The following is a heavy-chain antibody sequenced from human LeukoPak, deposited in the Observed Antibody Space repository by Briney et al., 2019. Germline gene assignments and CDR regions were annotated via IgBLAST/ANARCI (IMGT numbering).Heavy chain of an antibody. CDR2: IYSGGST. D-gene: IGHD2-15*01. V-gene: IGHV3-66*01. Sequence: PGGSLRLSCAASRFTVSSNYMSWVRQAPGKGLEWVSAIYSGGSTYYADSVKGRFTISRDNSKNTLYLQMNSLRAEDTAVYYCAGGYCSGGSCIDAFDIWGQGTMVTVSS. CDR3: AGGYCSGGSCIDAFDI. J-gene: IGHJ3*02. CDR1: RFTVSSNY.